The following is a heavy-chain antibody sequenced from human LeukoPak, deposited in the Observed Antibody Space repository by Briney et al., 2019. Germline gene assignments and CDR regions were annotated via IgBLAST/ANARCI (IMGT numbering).Heavy chain of an antibody. CDR3: ASNGIVVAHDAFDI. CDR2: IYYSGST. V-gene: IGHV4-59*01. J-gene: IGHJ3*02. Sequence: SETLSLTCTVSGGSISSYYWSWIRQPPGKGLEWIGYIYYSGSTNYSPSLKSRVTISVDTSKNQFSLKLSSVTAADTAVYYCASNGIVVAHDAFDIWGQGTMVTVSS. CDR1: GGSISSYY. D-gene: IGHD3-22*01.